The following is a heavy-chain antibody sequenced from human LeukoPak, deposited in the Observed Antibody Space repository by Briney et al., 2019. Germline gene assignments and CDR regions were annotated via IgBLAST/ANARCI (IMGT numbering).Heavy chain of an antibody. CDR3: ARDGEAYYYDSSGYYGLDY. CDR1: GGSISSAGHY. Sequence: SETLSLTCTVSGGSISSAGHYWSWIRQPAGKGLEWIGRISTSGGTNYNPSLKSRVTMSVDTSKNQFSLKLSSVTAADTAVYYCARDGEAYYYDSSGYYGLDYWGQGTLVTVSS. V-gene: IGHV4-61*02. D-gene: IGHD3-22*01. J-gene: IGHJ4*02. CDR2: ISTSGGT.